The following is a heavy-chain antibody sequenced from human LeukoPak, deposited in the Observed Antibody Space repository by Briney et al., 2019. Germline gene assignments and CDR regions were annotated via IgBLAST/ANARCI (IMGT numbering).Heavy chain of an antibody. J-gene: IGHJ6*02. Sequence: SETLSLTCAVSGGSIGSYYWSWLRQPPGRGLEWIGYIYYSGTTNYNPSLKSRVTISVDTSKNQFSLKLTSVTAADTAVYYCAREDPQTTVPEGLDVWGQGTTVTVSS. V-gene: IGHV4-59*01. CDR3: AREDPQTTVPEGLDV. CDR1: GGSIGSYY. CDR2: IYYSGTT. D-gene: IGHD4-17*01.